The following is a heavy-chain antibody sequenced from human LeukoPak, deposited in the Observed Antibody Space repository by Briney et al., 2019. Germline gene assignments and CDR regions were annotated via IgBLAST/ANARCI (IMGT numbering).Heavy chain of an antibody. CDR2: ISYDGSNK. CDR1: GFTFSSYG. Sequence: GRSLRLSCAASGFTFSSYGMHWVRQAPGKGLEWVAVISYDGSNKYYADSVKGRFTISRDNSKNTLYLQMNSLRAEDTAVFYCAKDSKGYSGYEIEGGYFDYWGQGTLVTVSS. J-gene: IGHJ4*02. CDR3: AKDSKGYSGYEIEGGYFDY. V-gene: IGHV3-30*18. D-gene: IGHD5-12*01.